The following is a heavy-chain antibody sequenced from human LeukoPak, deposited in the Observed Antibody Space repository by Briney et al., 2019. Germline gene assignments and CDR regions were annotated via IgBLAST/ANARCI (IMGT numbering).Heavy chain of an antibody. CDR1: GYTFTSYA. CDR2: INAGNGNT. V-gene: IGHV1-3*03. CDR3: AREGRYCSGGSCYWHYYYYMDV. D-gene: IGHD2-15*01. Sequence: AASVKVSCKASGYTFTSYAMHWVRQAPGQRLEWMGWINAGNGNTKYSQEFQGRVTITRDTSASTAYMELSSLRSEDMAVYYCAREGRYCSGGSCYWHYYYYMDVWGKGTTVTVSS. J-gene: IGHJ6*03.